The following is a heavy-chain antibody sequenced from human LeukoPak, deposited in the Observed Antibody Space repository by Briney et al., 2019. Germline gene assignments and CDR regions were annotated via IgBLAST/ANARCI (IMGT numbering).Heavy chain of an antibody. V-gene: IGHV3-53*01. D-gene: IGHD1-26*01. Sequence: PGGSLRLCCAASGFIVSSNYMTWVRQAPGKGLEWVSVIYSDGKTYYADSVKGRFTISRDNSKNTLYLQMNSLRAEDTAVYYCAREWELQDGFDIWGQGTMVTVSS. CDR3: AREWELQDGFDI. CDR1: GFIVSSNY. J-gene: IGHJ3*02. CDR2: IYSDGKT.